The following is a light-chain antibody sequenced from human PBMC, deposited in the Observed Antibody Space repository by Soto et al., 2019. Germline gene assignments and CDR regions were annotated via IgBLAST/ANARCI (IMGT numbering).Light chain of an antibody. Sequence: QSVLTQPPSVSGSPGQRVTISCTGSSCNIGAGYDVHWYQQLPGTAPKLLIYDDSNRPSGVPDRFSGSKSGTTASLAIAGLQAEEEADYYCQSYYSSRSGWVFGGGTKLTVL. CDR1: SCNIGAGYD. CDR3: QSYYSSRSGWV. CDR2: DDS. V-gene: IGLV1-40*01. J-gene: IGLJ3*02.